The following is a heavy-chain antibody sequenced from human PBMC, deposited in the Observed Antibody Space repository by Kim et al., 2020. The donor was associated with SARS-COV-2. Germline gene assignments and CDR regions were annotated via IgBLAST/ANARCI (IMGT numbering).Heavy chain of an antibody. Sequence: SVKVSCKASGGTFSSYAISWVRQAPGQGLEWMGGIIPIFGTANYAQKFQGRVTITADESTSTAYMELSSLRSEDTAVYYCARGKNPILDSSGPRAAFDIWGQGTMVTVSS. CDR2: IIPIFGTA. J-gene: IGHJ3*02. V-gene: IGHV1-69*13. CDR1: GGTFSSYA. D-gene: IGHD3-22*01. CDR3: ARGKNPILDSSGPRAAFDI.